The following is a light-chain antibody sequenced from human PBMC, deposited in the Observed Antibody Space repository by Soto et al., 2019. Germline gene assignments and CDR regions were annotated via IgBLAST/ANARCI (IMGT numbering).Light chain of an antibody. V-gene: IGKV3-20*01. CDR2: DST. J-gene: IGKJ5*01. CDR3: HQYDGSPIT. Sequence: VLTQSPATLSLSPGERATLSCRASQSIHTSLAWYQQKSGKPPRLVIYDSTLRANGIPDRFSGDGSGTDFTPTISRLVPEDYAVYYCHQYDGSPITFGQGTRLEIK. CDR1: QSIHTS.